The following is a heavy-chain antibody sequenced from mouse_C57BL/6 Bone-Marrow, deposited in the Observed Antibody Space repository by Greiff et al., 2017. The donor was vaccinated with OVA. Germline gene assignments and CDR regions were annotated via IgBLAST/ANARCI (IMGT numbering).Heavy chain of an antibody. V-gene: IGHV1-77*01. J-gene: IGHJ3*01. Sequence: VQLQQSGAELVKPGASVKISCKASGYTFTDYYINWVKQRPGKGLEWIGKIGPGSGSTYYNEKSKGKATLTADKSSSTAYMQLSSLTSEDSAVYFCAMNDGYFAWFAYWGQGTLVTVSA. CDR1: GYTFTDYY. D-gene: IGHD2-3*01. CDR2: IGPGSGST. CDR3: AMNDGYFAWFAY.